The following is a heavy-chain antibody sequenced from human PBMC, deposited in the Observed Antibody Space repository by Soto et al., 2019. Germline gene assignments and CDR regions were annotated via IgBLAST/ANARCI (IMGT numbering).Heavy chain of an antibody. D-gene: IGHD2-2*01. CDR1: GYSFTSYW. CDR3: ARLQTHVGYCSSTSCYADY. J-gene: IGHJ4*02. V-gene: IGHV5-51*01. CDR2: IYPGDSDT. Sequence: EVQLVQSGAEVKKPGESLKISCKGSGYSFTSYWIGWVRQMPGKGLEWMGIIYPGDSDTRYSPSFQGQVTISADKSISTAYLQWSSLKASDTAMYYCARLQTHVGYCSSTSCYADYWGQGTLVTVSS.